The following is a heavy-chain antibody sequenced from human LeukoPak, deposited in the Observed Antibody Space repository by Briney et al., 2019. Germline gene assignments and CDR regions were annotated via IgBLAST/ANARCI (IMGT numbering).Heavy chain of an antibody. D-gene: IGHD3-10*01. CDR2: ISYDGSNK. CDR1: GFTFSSYA. V-gene: IGHV3-30-3*01. CDR3: ARGPASGTRDYFDY. Sequence: GGFLRLSRAASGFTFSSYAMHWVRQAPGKGLEWVAVISYDGSNKYYADSVKGRFTISRDNSKNTLYLQMNSLRAEDTAVYYCARGPASGTRDYFDYWGQGTLVTVSS. J-gene: IGHJ4*02.